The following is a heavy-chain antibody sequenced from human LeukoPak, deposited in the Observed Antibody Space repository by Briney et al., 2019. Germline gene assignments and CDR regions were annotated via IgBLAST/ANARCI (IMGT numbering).Heavy chain of an antibody. D-gene: IGHD3-16*02. Sequence: PGGSLRLSCAASGFTFRRYEMSWVRQAPGKGLEWVSYIGSSGITIYYADSVKGRFTISSDNAKNSLYLQKNSLRAEDTAVYYCSRGHRLYGMDVWGQGTTVTVSS. V-gene: IGHV3-48*03. CDR3: SRGHRLYGMDV. J-gene: IGHJ6*02. CDR2: IGSSGITI. CDR1: GFTFRRYE.